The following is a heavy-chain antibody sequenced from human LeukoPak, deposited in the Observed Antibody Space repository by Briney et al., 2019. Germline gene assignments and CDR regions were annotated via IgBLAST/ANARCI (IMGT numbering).Heavy chain of an antibody. V-gene: IGHV3-23*01. CDR2: ISGSSGST. CDR3: AKDGVATITFDY. Sequence: GGSLRLSCAASGFTFSNYGMSWVRQAPEKGLEWVSGISGSSGSTYYADSVKGRFTISRDNSKNTLYLQMNSLRAEDTAVYYCAKDGVATITFDYWGQGTLVTVSS. D-gene: IGHD5-12*01. CDR1: GFTFSNYG. J-gene: IGHJ4*02.